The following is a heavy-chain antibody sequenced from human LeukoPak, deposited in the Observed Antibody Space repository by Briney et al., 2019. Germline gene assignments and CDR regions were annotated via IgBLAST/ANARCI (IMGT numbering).Heavy chain of an antibody. V-gene: IGHV1-18*01. CDR2: ISTYNYNT. D-gene: IGHD5-18*01. Sequence: ASVKVSCKTSGYTFNSYGVSWVRQAPGQRLEWMGWISTYNYNTNYAQKFRGRVTLTKDTSTSTVYMELRSLRSADTAIYYCARQVDTTMALPDYWGQGTLVTVSS. CDR1: GYTFNSYG. J-gene: IGHJ4*02. CDR3: ARQVDTTMALPDY.